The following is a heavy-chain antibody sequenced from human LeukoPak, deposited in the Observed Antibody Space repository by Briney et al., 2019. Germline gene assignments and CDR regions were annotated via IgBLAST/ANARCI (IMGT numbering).Heavy chain of an antibody. CDR1: GGSISSSSYY. Sequence: PSETLSLTCTVSGGSISSSSYYWGWIRQPPGKGLEWIGSIYYSGSTYYNPSPKSRVTISVDTSKNQFSLKLSSVTAADTAVYYCATRDYGHDYWGQGTLVTVSS. J-gene: IGHJ4*02. CDR2: IYYSGST. CDR3: ATRDYGHDY. D-gene: IGHD4-17*01. V-gene: IGHV4-39*07.